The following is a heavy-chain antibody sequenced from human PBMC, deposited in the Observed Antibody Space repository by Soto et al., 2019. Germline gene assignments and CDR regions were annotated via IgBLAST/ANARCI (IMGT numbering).Heavy chain of an antibody. Sequence: QVQLQESGPGLVKPSQTLSLTCTVSGGSISSGGYYWSWIRQHPGKGLEWIGYIYYSVSTYYNPFLKSRVTLSVDTSKNQFSLKLSSVTAADTAVYYCARAEDEYPDAFDIWGQGTMVTVSS. V-gene: IGHV4-31*03. CDR1: GGSISSGGYY. CDR3: ARAEDEYPDAFDI. CDR2: IYYSVST. J-gene: IGHJ3*02.